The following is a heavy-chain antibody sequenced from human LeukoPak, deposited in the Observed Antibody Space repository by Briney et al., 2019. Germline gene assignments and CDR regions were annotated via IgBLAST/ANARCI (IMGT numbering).Heavy chain of an antibody. CDR1: GFTFSSYW. Sequence: GGSLRLSCAASGFTFSSYWMSWVRQAPGKGLEWVANIKQDGSEKYYVDSVRGRFTISRDNSKNTLYLQMNGLRVEDTALYFCAKGVSTRPLYYFDYWGQGTLVTVSS. CDR2: IKQDGSEK. CDR3: AKGVSTRPLYYFDY. V-gene: IGHV3-7*03. J-gene: IGHJ4*02. D-gene: IGHD6-6*01.